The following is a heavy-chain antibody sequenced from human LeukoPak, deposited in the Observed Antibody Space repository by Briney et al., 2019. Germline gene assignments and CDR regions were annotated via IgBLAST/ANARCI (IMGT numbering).Heavy chain of an antibody. J-gene: IGHJ5*02. Sequence: SETLSLTCTVSGGSISSSSYYWGWIRQPPGKGLEWIGSIYYSGSTYYNPSLKSRVTISVDTSKNQFSLKLSSVTAADTAVYYCARSPTFRGWFDPWGQGTLVTVSS. V-gene: IGHV4-39*01. CDR2: IYYSGST. D-gene: IGHD2/OR15-2a*01. CDR1: GGSISSSSYY. CDR3: ARSPTFRGWFDP.